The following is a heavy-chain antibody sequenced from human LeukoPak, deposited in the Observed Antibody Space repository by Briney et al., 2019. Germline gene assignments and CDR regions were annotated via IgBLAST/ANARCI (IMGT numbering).Heavy chain of an antibody. CDR1: GFTFSSYA. Sequence: RGSLRLSCAASGFTFSSYAMSWVRQAPGKGLEWVSAISGSGGSTYYADSVKGRFTISRDNSKNTLYLQMNSLRAEDTAVYYCAKGLGYSYGSDAFDIWGQGTMVTVSS. CDR3: AKGLGYSYGSDAFDI. J-gene: IGHJ3*02. V-gene: IGHV3-23*01. CDR2: ISGSGGST. D-gene: IGHD5-18*01.